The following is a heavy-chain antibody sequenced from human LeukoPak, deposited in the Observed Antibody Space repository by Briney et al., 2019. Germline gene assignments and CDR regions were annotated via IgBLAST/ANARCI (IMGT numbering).Heavy chain of an antibody. Sequence: EASVKVSCKASGYTFTSYGISWVRQAPGQGLEWMGWISAYNGNTNYAQKLQGRVTMTTDTSTSTAYMELRSLRSDDTAVYYCARLSGGGYCSGGSCFFDYWGQGTLVTVSS. CDR3: ARLSGGGYCSGGSCFFDY. J-gene: IGHJ4*02. CDR1: GYTFTSYG. D-gene: IGHD2-15*01. CDR2: ISAYNGNT. V-gene: IGHV1-18*01.